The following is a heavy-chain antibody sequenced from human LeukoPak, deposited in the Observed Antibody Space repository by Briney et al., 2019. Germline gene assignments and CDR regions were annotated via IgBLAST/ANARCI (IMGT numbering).Heavy chain of an antibody. CDR1: GGSFSGYY. CDR2: INHSGST. J-gene: IGHJ4*02. Sequence: SETLSLTCAVYGGSFSGYYWSWIRQPPGKGLKWIGEINHSGSTNYNPSLKSRVTISVDTSKNQFPLKLSSVTAADTAVYYCARLRQKGYYTPEFDYWGQGTLVTVSS. CDR3: ARLRQKGYYTPEFDY. V-gene: IGHV4-34*01. D-gene: IGHD3-3*01.